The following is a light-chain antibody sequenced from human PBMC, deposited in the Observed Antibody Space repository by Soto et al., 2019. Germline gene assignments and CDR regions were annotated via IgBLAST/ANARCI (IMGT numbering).Light chain of an antibody. Sequence: DIQLTQSPSTLSASVGDRVTITCRASQSITSWLAWYQQKPGKAPKLLIYDATTLQSGVPTRFSGSGSEREFTLTITSLQPDDFATYYSQQYYGYTFGPGTKVDIK. CDR2: DAT. CDR3: QQYYGYT. J-gene: IGKJ3*01. CDR1: QSITSW. V-gene: IGKV1-5*01.